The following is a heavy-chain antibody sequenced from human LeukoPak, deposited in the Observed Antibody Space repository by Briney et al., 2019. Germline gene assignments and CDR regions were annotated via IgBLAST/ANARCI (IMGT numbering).Heavy chain of an antibody. CDR3: ARDSCKDYYYGMDV. J-gene: IGHJ6*02. CDR2: INPSGGST. D-gene: IGHD2-8*01. Sequence: ASVKVSCKASGYTFTNYNIDWVRQATGQGLEWMGIINPSGGSTSYAQKFQGRVTMTRDTSTSTVYMELSSLRSEDTAVYYCARDSCKDYYYGMDVWGQGTTVTASS. CDR1: GYTFTNYN. V-gene: IGHV1-46*01.